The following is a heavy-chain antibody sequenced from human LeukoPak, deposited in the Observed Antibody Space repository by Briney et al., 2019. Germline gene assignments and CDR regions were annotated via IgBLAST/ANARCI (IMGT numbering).Heavy chain of an antibody. D-gene: IGHD2-21*01. J-gene: IGHJ4*02. V-gene: IGHV3-21*01. CDR2: ISSNSDYI. Sequence: KPGGSLRLSCAASGFTFSSYHINWVRQAPGKGLEWVSSISSNSDYIYYADSVKGRFTISRDNAKNSLYLQMNSLRAEDTAVYYCARGLCGGDCYDYWGQGTLVTVSS. CDR3: ARGLCGGDCYDY. CDR1: GFTFSSYH.